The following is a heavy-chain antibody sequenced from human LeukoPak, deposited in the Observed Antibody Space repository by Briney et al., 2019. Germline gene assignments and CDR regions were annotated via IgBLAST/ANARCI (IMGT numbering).Heavy chain of an antibody. CDR2: IYSDGSGGSA. CDR3: VRSYDYVWGSQVN. CDR1: GFTVSGNF. Sequence: GSLRLSCAASGFTVSGNFMSWVRQAPGKGLGWVSIIYSDGSGGSAYYADSVKGRFTISRDNSQNTVYLQMNSLRAEDTAVYYCVRSYDYVWGSQVNWGQGTLVTVSS. J-gene: IGHJ4*02. V-gene: IGHV3-66*01. D-gene: IGHD3-16*01.